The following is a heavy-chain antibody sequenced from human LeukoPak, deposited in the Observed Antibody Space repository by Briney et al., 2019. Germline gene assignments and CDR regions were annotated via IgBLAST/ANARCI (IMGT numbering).Heavy chain of an antibody. V-gene: IGHV3-9*01. J-gene: IGHJ1*01. CDR3: AKAWVAASQSLYFQH. CDR1: GFTFDDYA. D-gene: IGHD2-15*01. Sequence: GGSLRLSCAASGFTFDDYAMHWVRQAPGKGLEWVSGISWNSGSISYADSVKGRFTISRDNAKNSLYLQMNSLRAEDTALYYCAKAWVAASQSLYFQHWGQGTLVTVSS. CDR2: ISWNSGSI.